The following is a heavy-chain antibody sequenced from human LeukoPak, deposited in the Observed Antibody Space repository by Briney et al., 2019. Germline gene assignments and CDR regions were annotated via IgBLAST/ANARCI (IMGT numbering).Heavy chain of an antibody. CDR3: ARSGGYSYGD. J-gene: IGHJ4*02. CDR2: IYSGGGT. D-gene: IGHD5-18*01. CDR1: GFTFSSYW. Sequence: PGGSLRLSCAASGFTFSSYWMSWVRQAPGRGLEWVSVIYSGGGTYYAESVKGRFTISRDNSKNTLYLQLNSLRAEDTAVYYCARSGGYSYGDWGQGTLVTVSS. V-gene: IGHV3-66*01.